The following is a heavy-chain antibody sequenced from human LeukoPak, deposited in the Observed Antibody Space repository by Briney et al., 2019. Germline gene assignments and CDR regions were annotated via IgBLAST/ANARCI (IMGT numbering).Heavy chain of an antibody. CDR2: ISSSSTKV. Sequence: PGGSLRLSCAASGFTFSSYSMNWVRQAPGKGLEWVSYISSSSTKVSYADSVKGRFTVSRDNAKNSLYLRMNSLRAEDTAVYYCARDISKYGSGSHPYDYWGQGTLVTVSS. J-gene: IGHJ4*02. CDR3: ARDISKYGSGSHPYDY. CDR1: GFTFSSYS. V-gene: IGHV3-48*04. D-gene: IGHD3-10*01.